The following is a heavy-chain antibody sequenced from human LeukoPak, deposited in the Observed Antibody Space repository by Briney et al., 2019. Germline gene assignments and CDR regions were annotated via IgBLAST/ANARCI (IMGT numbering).Heavy chain of an antibody. J-gene: IGHJ5*02. CDR2: IHYTGST. V-gene: IGHV4-59*01. CDR3: ARGSYYGSGNDFRFDP. D-gene: IGHD3-10*01. Sequence: PSETLSLTCTVSGCSISSYYWSWIRQSPGKVRECVGYIHYTGSTNYNPSLKSGVTIAVETSKNQSSLKLKSVSAAATAVYSCARGSYYGSGNDFRFDPWGQGTLVTVSS. CDR1: GCSISSYY.